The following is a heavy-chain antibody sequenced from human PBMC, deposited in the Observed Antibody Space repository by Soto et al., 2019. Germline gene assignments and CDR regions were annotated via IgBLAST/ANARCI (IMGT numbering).Heavy chain of an antibody. Sequence: GASVKVSCKASGYTFTGYYMHWVRQAPGQGLEWMGWINPNSGGTNYAQKFQGWVTMTRDTSISTAYMELSRLRSDDTAMYYCARERLGYCSGGSCYHYYYGMDVWGQGTTVTVSS. D-gene: IGHD2-15*01. CDR3: ARERLGYCSGGSCYHYYYGMDV. J-gene: IGHJ6*02. CDR1: GYTFTGYY. CDR2: INPNSGGT. V-gene: IGHV1-2*04.